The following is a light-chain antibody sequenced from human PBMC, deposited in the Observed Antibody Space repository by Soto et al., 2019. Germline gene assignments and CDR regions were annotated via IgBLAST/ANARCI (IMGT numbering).Light chain of an antibody. J-gene: IGKJ4*01. Sequence: DIQMTQSPSSLSAYVGDRVTIACQSSHDVSRNLNWFQQKPGEAPKLLIYDASNLERGVPSRFSASGSGTDFTFTISSLQPEDVATYYCQQYNSMLSFGGGT. V-gene: IGKV1-33*01. CDR2: DAS. CDR3: QQYNSMLS. CDR1: HDVSRN.